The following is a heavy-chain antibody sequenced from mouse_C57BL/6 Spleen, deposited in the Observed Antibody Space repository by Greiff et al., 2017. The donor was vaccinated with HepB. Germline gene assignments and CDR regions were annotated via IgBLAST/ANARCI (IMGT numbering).Heavy chain of an antibody. J-gene: IGHJ2*01. Sequence: EVKLQESGPGLVKPSQSLSLTCSVTGYSITSGYYWNWIRQFPGNKLEWMGYISYDGSNNYNPSLKNRISITRDTSKNQFFLKLNSVTTEDTATYYCASHSMVTFDYWGQGTTLTVSS. D-gene: IGHD2-2*01. CDR1: GYSITSGYY. CDR2: ISYDGSN. CDR3: ASHSMVTFDY. V-gene: IGHV3-6*01.